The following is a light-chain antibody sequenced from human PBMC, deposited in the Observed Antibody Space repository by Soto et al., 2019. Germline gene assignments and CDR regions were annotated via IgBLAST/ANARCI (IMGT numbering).Light chain of an antibody. Sequence: DIQMTQSPSTLSASVGDRVTITCRASQSISWWLAWYQQKPRKAPNALIYDASTLRSGVPSRFSGGGSGTEFTLTISSLQPDDFATYYCQQYNTYSTFGQGTRLEIK. CDR2: DAS. J-gene: IGKJ5*01. CDR3: QQYNTYST. V-gene: IGKV1-5*01. CDR1: QSISWW.